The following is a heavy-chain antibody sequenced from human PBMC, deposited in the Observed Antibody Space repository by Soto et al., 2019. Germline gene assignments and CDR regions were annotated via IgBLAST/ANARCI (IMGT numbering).Heavy chain of an antibody. V-gene: IGHV3-30*18. CDR3: VKGSSSHRPYYFDY. CDR2: VSYDGDNE. Sequence: GGSLRLSCVASGFTFSNYAMHWVRQAPGKGLEWVAIVSYDGDNEYYADSVRGRFFISRDNSRNTLYLQTSSLRHEDTAVYYCVKGSSSHRPYYFDYWGLGTLVTVSS. CDR1: GFTFSNYA. J-gene: IGHJ4*02. D-gene: IGHD3-3*01.